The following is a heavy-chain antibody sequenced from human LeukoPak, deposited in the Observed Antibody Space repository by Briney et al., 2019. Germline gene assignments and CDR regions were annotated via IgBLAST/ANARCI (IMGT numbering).Heavy chain of an antibody. CDR2: IYYSGIA. D-gene: IGHD5/OR15-5a*01. CDR1: GGSISSGGYY. J-gene: IGHJ4*02. CDR3: ARVVPIVSTAYYFDY. V-gene: IGHV4-30-4*01. Sequence: PSQTLSPTCTVSGGSISSGGYYWSWIRQSPEKGLEWIAYIYYSGIAYYNPSLESRVTISVDTSRNQFSLKLRSVTAADTAVYYCARVVPIVSTAYYFDYWGQGTLVTVSS.